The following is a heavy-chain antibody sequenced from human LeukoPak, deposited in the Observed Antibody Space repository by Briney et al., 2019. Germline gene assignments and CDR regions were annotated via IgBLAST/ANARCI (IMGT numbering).Heavy chain of an antibody. CDR3: ARNIVATKSH. CDR2: IYHSGST. J-gene: IGHJ4*02. D-gene: IGHD5-12*01. V-gene: IGHV4-34*01. CDR1: GGSFSGYY. Sequence: PSETLSLTCAVYGGSFSGYYWSWIRQPPGKGLEWIGEIYHSGSTNYNPSLKSRVTISVDTSKNQFSLKLSSVTAADTAVYYCARNIVATKSHWGQGTLVTVSS.